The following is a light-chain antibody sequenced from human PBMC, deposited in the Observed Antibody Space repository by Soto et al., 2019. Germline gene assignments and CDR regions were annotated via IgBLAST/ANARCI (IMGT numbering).Light chain of an antibody. Sequence: QSVLTQPPSVSGAPGQSVTISCTGSNSNIGAGYDVHWYQQPPGTAPKLLIHGNSYRPSGVPDRFSGSKSGTSASLAITGLHADDEADYYCQSYDSSLGDRIFGGGTKVTVL. J-gene: IGLJ2*01. CDR3: QSYDSSLGDRI. CDR2: GNS. CDR1: NSNIGAGYD. V-gene: IGLV1-40*01.